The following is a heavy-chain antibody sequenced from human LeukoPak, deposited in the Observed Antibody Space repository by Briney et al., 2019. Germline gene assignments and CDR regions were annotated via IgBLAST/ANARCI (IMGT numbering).Heavy chain of an antibody. J-gene: IGHJ4*02. D-gene: IGHD6-19*01. Sequence: GGSLRLSCAASGFTFSSYAMSWVRQAPGKGLEWVARLVYDARSDYANSVKGRFSISRDDSKNTLFLDMSNLRVEDTALYYFARDLSAAFDFWGQGVLVTVSS. CDR2: LVYDARS. V-gene: IGHV3-33*08. CDR1: GFTFSSYA. CDR3: ARDLSAAFDF.